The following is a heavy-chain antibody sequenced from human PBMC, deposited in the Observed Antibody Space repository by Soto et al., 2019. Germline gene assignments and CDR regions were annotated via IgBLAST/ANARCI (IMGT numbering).Heavy chain of an antibody. V-gene: IGHV3-30*04. Sequence: QVHLEESGGGVVQPGRSLRLSCVGSGFTLSRFVLHWVRQAPGKGLEWVAVVSNDGSNTYYADSVKGRFTISRDNSMSTLYLQMNSLRREDTALCYCARGNMDVWGRGTTVIVSS. J-gene: IGHJ6*02. D-gene: IGHD1-1*01. CDR2: VSNDGSNT. CDR3: ARGNMDV. CDR1: GFTLSRFV.